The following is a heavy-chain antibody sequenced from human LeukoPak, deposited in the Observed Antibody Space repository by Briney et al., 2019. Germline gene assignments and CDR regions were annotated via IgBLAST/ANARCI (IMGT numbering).Heavy chain of an antibody. V-gene: IGHV1-69*10. CDR1: GGTFSSHA. CDR2: VIPILDIT. CDR3: AVLSDGAYCGGDCFYLDS. D-gene: IGHD2-21*02. J-gene: IGHJ5*01. Sequence: SVKVSCKASGGTFSSHAMNWVRQAPGQGLEWMGGVIPILDITDYAQKFQGRLTITADKSTGTGYMELSSLRSEDSAVYYCAVLSDGAYCGGDCFYLDSWGQGTLVAASS.